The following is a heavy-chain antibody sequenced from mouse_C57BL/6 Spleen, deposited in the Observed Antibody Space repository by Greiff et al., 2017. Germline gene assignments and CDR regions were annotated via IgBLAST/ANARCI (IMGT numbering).Heavy chain of an antibody. V-gene: IGHV1-22*01. CDR3: ARSPYYYGSKYYFDY. Sequence: VQLQQSGPELVKPGASVKMSCKASGYTFTDYNMHWVKQSHGQSLEWIGYINPNNGGTSYNQKFKGKATLTVNKSSSTAYMELRSLTSEDAAVYYCARSPYYYGSKYYFDYWGQGTTLTVSS. J-gene: IGHJ2*01. CDR2: INPNNGGT. CDR1: GYTFTDYN. D-gene: IGHD1-1*01.